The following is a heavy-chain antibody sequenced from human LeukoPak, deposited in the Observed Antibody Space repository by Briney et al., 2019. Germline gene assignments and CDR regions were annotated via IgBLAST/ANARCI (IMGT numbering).Heavy chain of an antibody. V-gene: IGHV4-59*08. CDR2: IYYSGST. Sequence: SSETLSLTCTVSGGSISSDYWSRIRQPPGKGLEWIGDIYYSGSTNYNPSLKSRITISVDTSKNQFSLKLSSVTAVDTAVYYCARHEMVRGVIENWFDPWGQGTLVTVSS. D-gene: IGHD3-10*01. CDR1: GGSISSDY. CDR3: ARHEMVRGVIENWFDP. J-gene: IGHJ5*02.